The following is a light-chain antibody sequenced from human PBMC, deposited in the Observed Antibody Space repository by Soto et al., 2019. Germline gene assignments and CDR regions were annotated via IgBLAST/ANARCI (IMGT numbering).Light chain of an antibody. Sequence: QSALTQPPSASGSPGQSVTISCTGTSSDVGGYNYVSWYQQHPGKAPKLIIYEVSKRPSGVPDRLPGSKSGNTASLTVSGLQAEDEADYYCASYAGDSVVFGGGTKLTVL. CDR2: EVS. J-gene: IGLJ2*01. CDR1: SSDVGGYNY. CDR3: ASYAGDSVV. V-gene: IGLV2-8*01.